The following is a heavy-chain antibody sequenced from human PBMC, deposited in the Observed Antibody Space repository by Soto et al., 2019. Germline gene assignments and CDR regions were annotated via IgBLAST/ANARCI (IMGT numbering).Heavy chain of an antibody. Sequence: GGSKILSCAASGFHFRSYAMYWVRQAPGKGLEWVSGISGGSTYYADSVKGRFTISRDNSKNTLYLQMNSLGAEDTAVYYCAKGSVTRVAGTDAFDIWGQGTMVTVSS. J-gene: IGHJ3*02. D-gene: IGHD6-19*01. V-gene: IGHV3-23*01. CDR3: AKGSVTRVAGTDAFDI. CDR2: ISGGST. CDR1: GFHFRSYA.